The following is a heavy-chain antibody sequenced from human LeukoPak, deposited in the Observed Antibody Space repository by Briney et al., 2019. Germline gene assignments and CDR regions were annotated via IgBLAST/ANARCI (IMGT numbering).Heavy chain of an antibody. D-gene: IGHD5-24*01. CDR2: IYTWGST. CDR1: GGSIRRGSYY. J-gene: IGHJ4*02. Sequence: SQTLSLNCTGPGGSIRRGSYYGSGLRHPAGRGLEGWGRIYTWGSTNHHPSLQSRVTIPVDTSKNQFSLKLSSVPAAATAVYYCAQDNGYNYFDYWGQGTLVTVSS. CDR3: AQDNGYNYFDY. V-gene: IGHV4-61*02.